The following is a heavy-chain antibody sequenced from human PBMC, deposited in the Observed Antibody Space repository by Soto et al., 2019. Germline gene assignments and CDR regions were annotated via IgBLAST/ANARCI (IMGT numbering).Heavy chain of an antibody. Sequence: ASVKVSCKASGGTFSSYAISWVRQAPGQGLEWMGGIIPIFGTANYAQKFQGRVTITADKSTSTAYMELSSLRSEDTAVYYCAREHKGTYYDFWSGYLNYYGMDVWGQGTTVSVSS. V-gene: IGHV1-69*06. J-gene: IGHJ6*02. CDR1: GGTFSSYA. D-gene: IGHD3-3*01. CDR2: IIPIFGTA. CDR3: AREHKGTYYDFWSGYLNYYGMDV.